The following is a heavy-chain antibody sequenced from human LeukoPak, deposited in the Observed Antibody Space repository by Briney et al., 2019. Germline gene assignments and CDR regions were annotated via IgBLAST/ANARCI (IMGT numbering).Heavy chain of an antibody. Sequence: ASVKVSCKASGYTFTSYDINWVRQAPGQGLEWMGWMNPNSGNTSYAQKFQGRVTMTRNTSISTAYMELSSLRSEDTAVYYCALWGVYGLDYWGQGTLVTVSS. CDR3: ALWGVYGLDY. CDR2: MNPNSGNT. CDR1: GYTFTSYD. V-gene: IGHV1-8*01. D-gene: IGHD6-13*01. J-gene: IGHJ4*02.